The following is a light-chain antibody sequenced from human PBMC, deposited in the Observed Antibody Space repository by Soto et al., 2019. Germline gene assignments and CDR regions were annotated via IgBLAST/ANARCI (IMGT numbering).Light chain of an antibody. CDR2: EVT. CDR3: NSYAGSNNLGV. Sequence: QSVLTQPPSASGSPGQSVTISCTGTSSDVGGYNYVSWYQQHPGKVPKLIIYEVTKRPSGVSDRFSGSKSGNTASLTVSGLQAEDEADYYCNSYAGSNNLGVFRGGTKLTVL. J-gene: IGLJ3*02. V-gene: IGLV2-8*01. CDR1: SSDVGGYNY.